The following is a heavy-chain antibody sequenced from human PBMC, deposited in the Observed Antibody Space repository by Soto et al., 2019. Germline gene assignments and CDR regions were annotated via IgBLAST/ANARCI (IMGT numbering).Heavy chain of an antibody. J-gene: IGHJ4*02. V-gene: IGHV3-23*01. CDR2: VSGSADST. CDR3: AKSDCGLISCYVRDF. D-gene: IGHD2-2*01. Sequence: RRLSCTASGFPFTSYAMSWVRQAPGKGLEWVASVSGSADSTSYADSVKGRFTIIRDNSKNTVYLQMSSLRVEDTAVFYCAKSDCGLISCYVRDFWGPGTLVTSPQ. CDR1: GFPFTSYA.